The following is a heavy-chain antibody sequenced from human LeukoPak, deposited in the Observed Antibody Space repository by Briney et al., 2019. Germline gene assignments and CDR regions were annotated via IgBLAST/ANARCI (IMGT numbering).Heavy chain of an antibody. CDR3: ARGGATTWYFDY. D-gene: IGHD1-26*01. CDR1: GYTFTSYD. V-gene: IGHV1-69*13. J-gene: IGHJ4*02. CDR2: IIPIFGTA. Sequence: SVKVSCKASGYTFTSYDISWVRQAPGQGLEWMGGIIPIFGTANYAQKFQGRVTITADESTSTAYMELSSLRSEDTAVYYCARGGATTWYFDYWGQGTLVTVSS.